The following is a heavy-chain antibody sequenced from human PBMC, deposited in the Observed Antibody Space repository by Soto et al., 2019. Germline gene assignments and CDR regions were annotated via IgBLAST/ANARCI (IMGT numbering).Heavy chain of an antibody. V-gene: IGHV1-69*08. Sequence: GASVKVSCKASGGTFSSHTFSWVRQAPGQGLEWMGRIIPALGTATYAQKFQGRVTITADESTSTAYMELSSLRSEDTAVYYCARHRGPHETSEVRGAAPGPHYYYGMDVWGQXTTVTV. CDR2: IIPALGTA. J-gene: IGHJ6*02. CDR1: GGTFSSHT. D-gene: IGHD3-10*01. CDR3: ARHRGPHETSEVRGAAPGPHYYYGMDV.